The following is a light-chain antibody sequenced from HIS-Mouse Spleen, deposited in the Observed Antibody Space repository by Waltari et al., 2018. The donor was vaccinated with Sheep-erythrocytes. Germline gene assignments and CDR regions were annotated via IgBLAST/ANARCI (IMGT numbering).Light chain of an antibody. CDR1: SSNIGAGYD. J-gene: IGLJ3*02. Sequence: QSVLTQPPSVSGAPGQRVTISCTGSSSNIGAGYDVHWYQQLPGTAPKLLILGNSNRPSGVPDRFSGSTSGTSASLVITGLEAGEEADYYGQSYDSSLSGWVFGGGTKLTVL. V-gene: IGLV1-40*01. CDR2: GNS. CDR3: QSYDSSLSGWV.